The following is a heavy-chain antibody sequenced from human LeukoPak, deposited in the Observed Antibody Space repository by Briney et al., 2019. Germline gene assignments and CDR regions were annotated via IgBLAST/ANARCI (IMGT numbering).Heavy chain of an antibody. CDR2: IYYSGST. Sequence: PSETLSLTCTVSGGSISSSSYYWGWIRQPPGKGLEWIGRIYYSGSTYYNPSLKSRVTISVDTSKNQFSLKLSSVTAADTAVYYCAREGGYYGSGSYDFDYWGQGTLVTVSS. CDR3: AREGGYYGSGSYDFDY. CDR1: GGSISSSSYY. V-gene: IGHV4-39*02. D-gene: IGHD3-10*01. J-gene: IGHJ4*02.